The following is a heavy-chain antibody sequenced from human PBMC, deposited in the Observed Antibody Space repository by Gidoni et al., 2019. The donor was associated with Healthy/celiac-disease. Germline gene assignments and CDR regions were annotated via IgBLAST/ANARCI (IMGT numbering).Heavy chain of an antibody. Sequence: EVQLLESGGGLVQPGGSLRLSCAASGFTFSRYAMSWVRQAPGKGLEWVSAISGSGGSTYYADSVKGRFTISRDNSKNTLYLQMNSLRAEDTAVYYCAKDLQSIMITFGGVIVWGQGTLVTVSS. V-gene: IGHV3-23*01. D-gene: IGHD3-16*02. CDR2: ISGSGGST. J-gene: IGHJ4*02. CDR3: AKDLQSIMITFGGVIV. CDR1: GFTFSRYA.